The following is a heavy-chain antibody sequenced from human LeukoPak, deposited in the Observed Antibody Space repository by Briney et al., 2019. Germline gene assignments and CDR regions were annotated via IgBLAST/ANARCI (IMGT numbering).Heavy chain of an antibody. CDR1: GFTFSSYS. CDR3: ARDRRGMAAAGNLIDY. D-gene: IGHD6-13*01. Sequence: GGSLRLSCAASGFTFSSYSMNWVRQAPGKGLEWVSSISSSSTSIYYADSMKGRLTISRDNAKSSLYLLMNSLRAEDTAVYYCARDRRGMAAAGNLIDYWGQGTLVTVSS. J-gene: IGHJ4*02. V-gene: IGHV3-21*01. CDR2: ISSSSTSI.